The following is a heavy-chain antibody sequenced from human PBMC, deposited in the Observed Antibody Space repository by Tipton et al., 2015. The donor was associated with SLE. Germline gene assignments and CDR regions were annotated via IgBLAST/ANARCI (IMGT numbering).Heavy chain of an antibody. Sequence: QLVQSGAEVKKPGASVKVSCKASGYTFSSHDIHWVRQATGQGLEWMGWMNPNSGNTGYAQEFQGRVTMTRNTAINTAYMELSSLRSGDTAVYYCARWNYYDSSGPDAFDIWGQGTMVTVSS. CDR1: GYTFSSHD. D-gene: IGHD3-22*01. CDR3: ARWNYYDSSGPDAFDI. J-gene: IGHJ3*02. V-gene: IGHV1-8*01. CDR2: MNPNSGNT.